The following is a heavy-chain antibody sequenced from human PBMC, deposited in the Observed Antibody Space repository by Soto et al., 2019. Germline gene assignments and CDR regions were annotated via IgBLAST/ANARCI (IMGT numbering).Heavy chain of an antibody. D-gene: IGHD5-18*01. CDR3: ARDNGYSYGYTLDH. CDR1: GGSISSYY. J-gene: IGHJ4*02. CDR2: IYYSGST. V-gene: IGHV4-59*01. Sequence: QVQLQESGPGLVKPSETLSLTCTVSGGSISSYYWSWIRQPPGKGLEWIGYIYYSGSTNYNPSLTSRVTISVDTSKNQFSLKLSSVTAADTAVYYCARDNGYSYGYTLDHWGQGTLVTVSS.